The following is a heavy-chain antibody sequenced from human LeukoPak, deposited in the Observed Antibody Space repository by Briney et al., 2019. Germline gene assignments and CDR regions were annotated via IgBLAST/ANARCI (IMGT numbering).Heavy chain of an antibody. Sequence: GGSLRLSCAASGITVSSNYMSWVRQAPGKGLEWVSVMYRGGNTYYADSVKGRITISRDKSKNTLYLQMNSLRAEDTAVYYCARGIGSTVFFDHWGQGTLVTVSS. CDR3: ARGIGSTVFFDH. J-gene: IGHJ4*02. CDR1: GITVSSNY. CDR2: MYRGGNT. V-gene: IGHV3-53*01. D-gene: IGHD4-11*01.